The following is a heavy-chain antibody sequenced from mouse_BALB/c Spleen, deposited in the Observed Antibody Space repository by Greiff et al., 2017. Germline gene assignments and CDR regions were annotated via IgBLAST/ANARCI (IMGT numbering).Heavy chain of an antibody. J-gene: IGHJ1*01. CDR3: ALLLHWYFDV. V-gene: IGHV3-2*02. CDR1: GYSITSDYA. CDR2: ISYSGST. Sequence: DVHLVESGPGLVKPSQSLSLTCTVTGYSITSDYAWNWIRQFPGNKLEWMGYISYSGSTSYNPSLKSRISITRDTSKNQFFLQLNSVTTEDTATYYCALLLHWYFDVWGAGTTVTVSS. D-gene: IGHD1-1*01.